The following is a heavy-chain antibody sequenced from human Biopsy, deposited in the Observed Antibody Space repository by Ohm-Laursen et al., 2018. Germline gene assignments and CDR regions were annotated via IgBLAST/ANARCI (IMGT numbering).Heavy chain of an antibody. Sequence: GASEKVSCKASGGTFTNYAISWVRQAPGQGLEWMGGIIPIFGTANYAQKFQGRVTITADESTSTAYMELSSLRSDDTAVYYCARDALGGGSYRFFYWGQGSLVTVSS. CDR3: ARDALGGGSYRFFY. CDR1: GGTFTNYA. V-gene: IGHV1-69*13. CDR2: IIPIFGTA. J-gene: IGHJ4*02. D-gene: IGHD1-26*01.